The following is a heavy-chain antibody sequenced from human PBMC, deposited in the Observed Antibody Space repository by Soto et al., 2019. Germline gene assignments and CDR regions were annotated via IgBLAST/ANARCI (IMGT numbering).Heavy chain of an antibody. CDR2: IYYSGST. J-gene: IGHJ4*02. D-gene: IGHD1-26*01. Sequence: QVQLQESGPGLVKPSETLSLTCTVSGGSISSYYWSWIRQPPGKGLEWIGYIYYSGSTNYNPSLKSRLTISGDTSKNQFSLKLSSGTAADTAVYYWARGYCGSSPKGVYFDYWGQGTLVTVSS. CDR1: GGSISSYY. CDR3: ARGYCGSSPKGVYFDY. V-gene: IGHV4-59*01.